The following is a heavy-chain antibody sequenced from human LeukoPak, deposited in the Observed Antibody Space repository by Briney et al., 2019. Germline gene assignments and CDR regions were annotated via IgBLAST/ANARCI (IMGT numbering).Heavy chain of an antibody. J-gene: IGHJ4*02. CDR2: IRYDGSNK. CDR3: AKVAHQMVRQNHFDY. D-gene: IGHD4/OR15-4a*01. CDR1: GFTFSSYG. V-gene: IGHV3-30*02. Sequence: GGSLRLSCAASGFTFSSYGMHWVRQAPGKGLEWVAFIRYDGSNKYYADSVKGRFTISRDTSKSTLYLQMNSLRAEDTAVYYCAKVAHQMVRQNHFDYWGQGTLVTVSS.